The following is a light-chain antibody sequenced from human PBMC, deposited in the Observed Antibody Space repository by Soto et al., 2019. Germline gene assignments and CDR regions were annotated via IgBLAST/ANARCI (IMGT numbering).Light chain of an antibody. Sequence: RVMTQSPATLSVSPGESAALSYRASQRISTNLAWYQHKRGQAPRLLIYGASTRATGIPARFSGSGSGTDFTHTISSLEPEDAAVYYCQQRSNWPPINFGQGTRLEI. CDR1: QRISTN. CDR2: GAS. V-gene: IGKV3-11*01. CDR3: QQRSNWPPIN. J-gene: IGKJ5*01.